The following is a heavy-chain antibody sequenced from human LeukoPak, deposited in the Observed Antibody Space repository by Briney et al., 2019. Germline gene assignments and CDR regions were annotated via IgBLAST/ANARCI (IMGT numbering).Heavy chain of an antibody. Sequence: GGSLRLSCAASGFTFSSYWMHWVRQAPGKGLVWVSRINGDGSRITHADSVRGRFTISRDNAKNTLYLQMNSLRVEDTAVYYCVKDFVGARDYWGQGTLVTVSS. CDR3: VKDFVGARDY. D-gene: IGHD1-26*01. CDR1: GFTFSSYW. CDR2: INGDGSRI. V-gene: IGHV3-74*01. J-gene: IGHJ4*02.